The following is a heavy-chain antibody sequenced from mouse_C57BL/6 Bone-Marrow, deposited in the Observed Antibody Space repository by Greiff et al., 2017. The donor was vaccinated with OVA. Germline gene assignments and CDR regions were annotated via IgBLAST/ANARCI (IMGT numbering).Heavy chain of an antibody. V-gene: IGHV1-64*01. CDR1: GYTFTSYW. CDR3: ARILWLRVSFDY. J-gene: IGHJ2*01. D-gene: IGHD2-2*01. CDR2: IHPNSGST. Sequence: QVQLQQPGAELVKPGASVKLSCKASGYTFTSYWMHWVKQRPGQGLEWIGMIHPNSGSTNYNEKFKSKATLTVDKSSSTAYMQLSSLTSEDSAVYYCARILWLRVSFDYWGQGTTLTGSS.